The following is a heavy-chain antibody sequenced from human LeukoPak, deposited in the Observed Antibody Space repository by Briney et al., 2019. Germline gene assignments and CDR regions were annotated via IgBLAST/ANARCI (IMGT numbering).Heavy chain of an antibody. Sequence: GGSLRLSCAASGFTFGSYAMSWVRQAPGKGLEWVSAISASGISTYYADSVKGRFTISRDKSENTLYLRMNSLRAEDTAVYYCAKGYHDSAEGHFDHWGQGTLVTVSS. J-gene: IGHJ4*02. CDR3: AKGYHDSAEGHFDH. CDR1: GFTFGSYA. D-gene: IGHD3-22*01. V-gene: IGHV3-23*01. CDR2: ISASGIST.